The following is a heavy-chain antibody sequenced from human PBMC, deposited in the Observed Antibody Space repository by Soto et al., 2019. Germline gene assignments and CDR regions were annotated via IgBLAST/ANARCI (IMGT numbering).Heavy chain of an antibody. D-gene: IGHD5-18*01. Sequence: SETLSLTCTVSGGSISSGGYYWSWIRQHPGKGLEWIGYIYYSGSTYYNPSLKSRVTISVDTSKNQFSLKLSSVTAADTAVYYCARATAMGAYYYYGMDVWGQGTTVTVSS. CDR1: GGSISSGGYY. CDR2: IYYSGST. V-gene: IGHV4-31*03. J-gene: IGHJ6*02. CDR3: ARATAMGAYYYYGMDV.